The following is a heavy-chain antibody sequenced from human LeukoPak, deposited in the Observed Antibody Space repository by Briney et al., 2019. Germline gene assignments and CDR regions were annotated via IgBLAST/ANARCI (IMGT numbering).Heavy chain of an antibody. V-gene: IGHV1-69*01. CDR3: ASAGPSLVEPLWLGLFDY. CDR1: GGTFSSYA. D-gene: IGHD5-18*01. CDR2: IIPIFGTA. Sequence: GASVTVSCTVSGGTFSSYAISWVRQAPGQGLEWMGGIIPIFGTANYAQKFQGRVTITADESTSTAYMELSSLRSEDTAVYYCASAGPSLVEPLWLGLFDYWGQGTLVTVSS. J-gene: IGHJ4*02.